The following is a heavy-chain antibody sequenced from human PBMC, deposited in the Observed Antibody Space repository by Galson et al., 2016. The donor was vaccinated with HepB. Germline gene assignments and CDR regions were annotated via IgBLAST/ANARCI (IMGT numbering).Heavy chain of an antibody. CDR1: GGTFSNYA. V-gene: IGHV1-69*13. J-gene: IGHJ6*02. Sequence: SVKVSCKASGGTFSNYAISWVRQAPGQGLEWMGGIIPIFGTANYAHNFQGRVKITADESTSTFYMELNNLRSEDTAVYFCANRGGPAAGEVYYYYTMDVWGQGTTVTVSS. CDR3: ANRGGPAAGEVYYYYTMDV. CDR2: IIPIFGTA. D-gene: IGHD6-13*01.